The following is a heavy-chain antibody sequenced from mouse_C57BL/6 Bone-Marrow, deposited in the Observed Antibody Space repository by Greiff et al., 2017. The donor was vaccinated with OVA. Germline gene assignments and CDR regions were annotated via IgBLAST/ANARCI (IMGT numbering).Heavy chain of an antibody. V-gene: IGHV5-9*01. CDR2: ISGGGGNT. CDR1: GFTFSSYT. J-gene: IGHJ4*01. CDR3: ARYYGSSYPHAMGD. Sequence: EVKVEESGGGLVKPGGSLKLSCAASGFTFSSYTMSWVRQTPEKRLEWVATISGGGGNTYYPDSVKGRFTFSRDNAKNTLYLQMSSLRSEDTALYYCARYYGSSYPHAMGDWGQGASVTVSS. D-gene: IGHD1-1*01.